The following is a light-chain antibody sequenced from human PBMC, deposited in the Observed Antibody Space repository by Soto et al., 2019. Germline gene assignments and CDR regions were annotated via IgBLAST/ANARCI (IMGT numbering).Light chain of an antibody. CDR2: RTF. V-gene: IGKV3-20*01. J-gene: IGKJ4*01. CDR3: QQFSSSPLT. Sequence: SVLTQSPGTLSLYPGERATLSCRASQSISSSYLAWYQQKPGQPPRLLLYRTFSRATGIPDRFSGSGSGTDFTLTISRLEPEDFAVYFCQQFSSSPLTFGGGTKVDI. CDR1: QSISSSY.